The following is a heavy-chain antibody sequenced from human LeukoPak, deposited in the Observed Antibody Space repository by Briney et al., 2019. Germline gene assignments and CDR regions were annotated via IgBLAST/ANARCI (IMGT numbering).Heavy chain of an antibody. Sequence: PSQALSLTCAVSGGSISRGGYYWRWLRQPPGRGLEGVGYIYHSGSTYYNPSLKSRVTISVDRSTNQFSLKLSSVTAADTAVYYCARARVRGGSCYFDYWGQGTLVTVSS. J-gene: IGHJ4*02. V-gene: IGHV4-30-2*01. D-gene: IGHD2-15*01. CDR2: IYHSGST. CDR3: ARARVRGGSCYFDY. CDR1: GGSISRGGYY.